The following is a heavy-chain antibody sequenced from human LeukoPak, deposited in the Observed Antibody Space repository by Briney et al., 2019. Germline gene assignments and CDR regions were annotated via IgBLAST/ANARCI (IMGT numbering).Heavy chain of an antibody. V-gene: IGHV4-59*01. J-gene: IGHJ4*02. CDR1: GGSISSYY. CDR3: ARGHYDILIGESYYFDY. D-gene: IGHD3-9*01. CDR2: IYYSGST. Sequence: SETLSLTCTVSGGSISSYYWSWTRQPPGKGLEWIGYIYYSGSTNYNPSPKSRVTISVDTSKNQFSLKLSSATAADTAVYYCARGHYDILIGESYYFDYWGQETPATVSS.